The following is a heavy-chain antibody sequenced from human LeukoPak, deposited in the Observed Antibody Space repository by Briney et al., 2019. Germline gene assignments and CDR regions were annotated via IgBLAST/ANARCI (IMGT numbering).Heavy chain of an antibody. V-gene: IGHV4-59*08. Sequence: SETLSLTCTVSGGSISSYYWSWIRQPPGKGLEWIGNIYYSGSTNYNPSLKSRVTISVDTSKNLFSLKLNSVTGADTAVYYCARSQEITYSGYDYFWFDPWGQGTLVTVSS. J-gene: IGHJ5*02. CDR3: ARSQEITYSGYDYFWFDP. CDR2: IYYSGST. D-gene: IGHD5-12*01. CDR1: GGSISSYY.